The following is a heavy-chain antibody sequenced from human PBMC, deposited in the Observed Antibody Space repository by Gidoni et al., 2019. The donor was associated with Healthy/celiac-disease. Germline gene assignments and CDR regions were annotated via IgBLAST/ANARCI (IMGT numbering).Heavy chain of an antibody. CDR1: GGSISSGDYY. CDR3: AREWEDGGDSNWFDP. D-gene: IGHD2-21*02. V-gene: IGHV4-30-4*01. Sequence: QVQLQESGPGLVKPSQTLSLTCTVSGGSISSGDYYWSWIRQPPGKGLEWIGYIYYSGSTDYNPSLKSRVTISVDTSKNQFSLKLSSVTAADTAVYYCAREWEDGGDSNWFDPWGQGTLVTVSS. J-gene: IGHJ5*02. CDR2: IYYSGST.